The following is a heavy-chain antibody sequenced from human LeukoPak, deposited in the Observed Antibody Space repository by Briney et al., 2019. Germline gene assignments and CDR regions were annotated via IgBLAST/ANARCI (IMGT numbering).Heavy chain of an antibody. D-gene: IGHD2-8*02. CDR1: RFTFSSYA. Sequence: GASLRLSCAASRFTFSSYAVTGDSQAAGKGLEWVSAIRGSGGSTSYADSVKGRLPIPRDNSKNTLYLQMNSLRAEDTAVYYCAKVLVMRFVDYWGQGTLVTVSS. V-gene: IGHV3-23*01. J-gene: IGHJ4*02. CDR3: AKVLVMRFVDY. CDR2: IRGSGGST.